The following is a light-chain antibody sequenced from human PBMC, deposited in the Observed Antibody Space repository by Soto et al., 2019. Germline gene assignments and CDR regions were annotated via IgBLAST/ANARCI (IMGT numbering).Light chain of an antibody. CDR2: LEGSGSY. Sequence: QLVLTQSSSASASLGSSVKLTCTLSSGHSSYIIAWHQQQPGKAPRYLMKLEGSGSYNKGSGVPDRSSGSSSGADRYLTISNLQFEDEADYYCETWDSNTRVFGTGTKLTVL. CDR3: ETWDSNTRV. V-gene: IGLV4-60*02. J-gene: IGLJ1*01. CDR1: SGHSSYI.